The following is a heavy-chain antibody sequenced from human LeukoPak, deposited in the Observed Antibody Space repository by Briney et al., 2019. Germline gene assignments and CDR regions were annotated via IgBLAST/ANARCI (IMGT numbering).Heavy chain of an antibody. CDR1: GFTSSNYA. CDR3: AKDRSDSSSWYCVDV. CDR2: ISGSGDIT. Sequence: PGGSLRLSCAASGFTSSNYAMSWVRQAPGKGLEWVSGISGSGDITYYADSVKGRFTISRDNSKNTLYLQINSLRAEDTAVYYCAKDRSDSSSWYCVDVWGQGTTVTVSS. V-gene: IGHV3-23*01. J-gene: IGHJ6*02. D-gene: IGHD6-13*01.